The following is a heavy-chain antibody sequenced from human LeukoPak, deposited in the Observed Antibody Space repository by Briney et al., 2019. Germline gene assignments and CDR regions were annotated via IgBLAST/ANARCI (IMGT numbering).Heavy chain of an antibody. CDR1: GYGFTRNY. V-gene: IGHV1-2*04. J-gene: IGHJ4*02. CDR3: MRGDGTSWFPY. Sequence: ASVKVSCKASGYGFTRNYIHWARQAPGQGLEWMAWINPNTGDTNYAQKFQGWVTMTRDTSISTAYMELSRLKSDDTAVYYCMRGDGTSWFPYWGQGTLVTVSS. CDR2: INPNTGDT. D-gene: IGHD5-24*01.